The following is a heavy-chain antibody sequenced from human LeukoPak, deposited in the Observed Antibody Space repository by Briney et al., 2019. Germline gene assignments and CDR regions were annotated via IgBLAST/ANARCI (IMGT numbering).Heavy chain of an antibody. CDR2: ISGSGDNT. CDR1: GFSFSSYA. CDR3: AREGIVATIGSHGMDV. V-gene: IGHV3-23*01. Sequence: GGSLRLSCAASGFSFSSYAMSWVRQAPGKGLEWVSSISGSGDNTYYAESVKGRFTISRDNSKNTLFLQMNSLRAEDTAVYYCAREGIVATIGSHGMDVWGQGTTVTVSS. J-gene: IGHJ6*02. D-gene: IGHD5-12*01.